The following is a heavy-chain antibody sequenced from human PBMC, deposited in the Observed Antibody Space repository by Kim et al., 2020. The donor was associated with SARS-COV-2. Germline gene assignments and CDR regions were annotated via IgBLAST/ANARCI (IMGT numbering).Heavy chain of an antibody. CDR3: AREVIAVAAYGMDA. V-gene: IGHV1-46*01. Sequence: EKCQGRVTITRDTATSIVYMELSSLRSEDTAVYYCAREVIAVAAYGMDAWGQGTTVTVSS. D-gene: IGHD6-19*01. J-gene: IGHJ6*02.